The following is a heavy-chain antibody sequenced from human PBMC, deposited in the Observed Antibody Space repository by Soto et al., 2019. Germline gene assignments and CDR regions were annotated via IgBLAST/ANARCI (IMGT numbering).Heavy chain of an antibody. V-gene: IGHV4-39*01. J-gene: IGHJ4*02. CDR3: ARLGHFSSWHFDY. CDR2: IYYSGST. D-gene: IGHD6-13*01. CDR1: SGSISSSSYY. Sequence: QLQLQESGPGLVKPSETLSLTCTVSSGSISSSSYYWGWIRQPPGKGLEWIGSIYYSGSTYYNPSLTSRVTISVDTSKNQFSLKLSSVTAADTAVYYCARLGHFSSWHFDYWGQGTLVTVSS.